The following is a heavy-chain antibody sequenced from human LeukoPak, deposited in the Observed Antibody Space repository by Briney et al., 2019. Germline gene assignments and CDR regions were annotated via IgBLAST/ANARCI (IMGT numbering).Heavy chain of an antibody. CDR2: IIPIFGTA. V-gene: IGHV1-69*05. J-gene: IGHJ4*02. CDR1: GGTFSSYA. CDR3: ARDPDY. Sequence: GASVTVSCKASGGTFSSYAISWVRQAPGQGLEWMGGIIPIFGTANYAQKFQGRVTMTTDTSTSTAYMELRSLRSDDTAVYYCARDPDYWGQGTLVTVSS.